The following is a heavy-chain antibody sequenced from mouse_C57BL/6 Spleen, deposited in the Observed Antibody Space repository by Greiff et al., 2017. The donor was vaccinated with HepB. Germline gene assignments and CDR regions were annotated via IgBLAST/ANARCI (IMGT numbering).Heavy chain of an antibody. CDR2: IWRGGST. J-gene: IGHJ4*01. CDR3: AKKAIYDGSMDY. V-gene: IGHV2-5*01. Sequence: VQGVESGPGLVQPSQSLSITCTVSGFSLTSYGVHWVRQSPGKGLEWLGVIWRGGSTDYNAAFMSRLSITKDNSKSQVFFKMNSLQADDTAIYYCAKKAIYDGSMDYWGQGTSVTVSS. D-gene: IGHD2-3*01. CDR1: GFSLTSYG.